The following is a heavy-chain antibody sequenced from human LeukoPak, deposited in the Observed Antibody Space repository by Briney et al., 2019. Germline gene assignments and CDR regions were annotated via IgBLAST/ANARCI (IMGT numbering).Heavy chain of an antibody. V-gene: IGHV3-7*01. J-gene: IGHJ6*03. CDR1: GFTFRRYW. CDR2: INEDGSEK. Sequence: GGSLRLSCAASGFTFRRYWMTWLRQAPGKGLEWVANINEDGSEKNYVDSVKCRFTKSRANAKNSLLREMNSLRAEDTAVYCYYMDVWSNGTTVTVSS. CDR3: YMDV.